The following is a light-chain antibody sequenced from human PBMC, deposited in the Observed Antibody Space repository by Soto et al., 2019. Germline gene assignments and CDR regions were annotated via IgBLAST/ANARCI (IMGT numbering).Light chain of an antibody. CDR3: HQCAHSPLT. Sequence: EIVLTQSPGTLSLSPGERATLSCRASQTVGNNYLAWYQQKPGQVPRLLIYDASNRATGIPDRFSGTGSWTDFPLTISRLETEDFAVDYCHQCAHSPLTFGGGTKVEIK. V-gene: IGKV3-20*01. CDR1: QTVGNNY. CDR2: DAS. J-gene: IGKJ4*01.